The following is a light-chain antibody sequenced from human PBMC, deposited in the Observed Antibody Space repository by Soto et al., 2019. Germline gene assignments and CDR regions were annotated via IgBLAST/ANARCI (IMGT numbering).Light chain of an antibody. J-gene: IGKJ3*01. CDR1: QVVVTAY. CDR2: GAS. Sequence: ESVLTQSPGTLSVSPGERATLSCRASQVVVTAYIHWYQHKPGQAPRLLISGASPRASGIPDRFSGSGVGTDFTLSINRLEPEDCAVYYCLLFRGSPTFGPGSRVHI. V-gene: IGKV3-20*01. CDR3: LLFRGSPT.